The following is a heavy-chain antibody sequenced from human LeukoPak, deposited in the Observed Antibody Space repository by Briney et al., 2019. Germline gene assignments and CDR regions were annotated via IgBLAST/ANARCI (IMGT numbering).Heavy chain of an antibody. Sequence: PSATLSLTCTVSGGSMSDFFWTWIRQAPGKGLEWIGYINYSGSTDYNPSLKSRVTISIDTSKKQFSLKLRSVTAADTAVYYCARALAYSSSWYDYWGQGTLVTVSS. CDR1: GGSMSDFF. CDR2: INYSGST. J-gene: IGHJ4*02. CDR3: ARALAYSSSWYDY. V-gene: IGHV4-59*01. D-gene: IGHD6-13*01.